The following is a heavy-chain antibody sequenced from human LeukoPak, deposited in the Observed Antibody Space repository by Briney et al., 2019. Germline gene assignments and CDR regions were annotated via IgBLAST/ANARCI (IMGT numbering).Heavy chain of an antibody. CDR1: GYTFTAYY. D-gene: IGHD3-10*01. CDR3: ARAAGSGSYYDQYYYYYMDV. V-gene: IGHV1-2*02. Sequence: GASVKVSCKASGYTFTAYYMHWVRQAPGQGLEWMGWINPNSGGTNYAQKFQGRVTMTRDTSISTAYMELSRLRSDDTAVYYCARAAGSGSYYDQYYYYYMDVWGKGTTVTISS. CDR2: INPNSGGT. J-gene: IGHJ6*03.